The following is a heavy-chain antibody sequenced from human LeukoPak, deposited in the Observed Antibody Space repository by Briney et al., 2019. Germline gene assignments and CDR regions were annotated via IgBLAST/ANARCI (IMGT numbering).Heavy chain of an antibody. CDR1: GGTFSSYA. J-gene: IGHJ4*02. Sequence: SVKVSCKASGGTFSSYAISWVRQAPGQGLEWMGGIIPIFGTANYAQKFQGRVTITADESTSTAYMELSRLRSEDTAVYYCARGLGMKGTDFHWGQGTLVTVSS. CDR3: ARGLGMKGTDFH. CDR2: IIPIFGTA. D-gene: IGHD7-27*01. V-gene: IGHV1-69*13.